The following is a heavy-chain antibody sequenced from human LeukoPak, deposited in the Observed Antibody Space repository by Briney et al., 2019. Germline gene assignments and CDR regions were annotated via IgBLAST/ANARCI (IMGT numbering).Heavy chain of an antibody. CDR2: ISWNSRII. D-gene: IGHD1-26*01. CDR1: GFIFDDYA. J-gene: IGHJ4*02. Sequence: GGSLRLSCAASGFIFDDYAMYWVRHAPGKGLEWVSGISWNSRIIDYADSVKGRFTISRDNAKTSLFLQMNSLTTDDTAFYYCARLTGAASGTYYFDFWGQGTLVTVSS. V-gene: IGHV3-9*01. CDR3: ARLTGAASGTYYFDF.